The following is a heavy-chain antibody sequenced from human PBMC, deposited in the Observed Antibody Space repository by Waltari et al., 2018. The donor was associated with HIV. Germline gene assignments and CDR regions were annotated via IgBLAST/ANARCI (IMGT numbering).Heavy chain of an antibody. Sequence: QVQLVQSGAEVKKPGASVKVSCQASGYTFTSYYMHWVRQAPGQGLEWMGIINPSGGYTSYAQKFQDRVTMTRDTSTSTVYMELSSLRSDDAAVYYCARVAYSSSWTPPFDYWGQGTLVTVSS. CDR3: ARVAYSSSWTPPFDY. J-gene: IGHJ4*02. CDR2: INPSGGYT. V-gene: IGHV1-46*01. CDR1: GYTFTSYY. D-gene: IGHD6-13*01.